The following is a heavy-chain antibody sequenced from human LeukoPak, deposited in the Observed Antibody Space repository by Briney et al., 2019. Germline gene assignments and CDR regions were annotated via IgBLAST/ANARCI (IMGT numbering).Heavy chain of an antibody. V-gene: IGHV4-59*01. Sequence: SETLSLTCTVSGGSISIYYWSWIRQPPGKGLEWIGYIFYSGNTIYNPSLKSRVTISVDTSKNQFSLKLASVTAADTAVYYCARDLDHGRAFNIWGQGAKVTVSS. CDR3: ARDLDHGRAFNI. D-gene: IGHD2-8*01. CDR2: IFYSGNT. CDR1: GGSISIYY. J-gene: IGHJ3*02.